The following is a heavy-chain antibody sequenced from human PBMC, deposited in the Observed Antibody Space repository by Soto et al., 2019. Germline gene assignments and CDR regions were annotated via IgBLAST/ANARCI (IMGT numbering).Heavy chain of an antibody. CDR3: ARRGYSGYDQNIDY. V-gene: IGHV3-11*03. CDR1: GFTFSDYY. Sequence: GGSLRLSCAASGFTFSDYYMSWIRQAPGKGLEWVSYISSCSSYTNYADSVKGRFTISRDNAKNSLYLQMNSLRAEDTAVYYCARRGYSGYDQNIDYWGQGTLVTVSS. CDR2: ISSCSSYT. J-gene: IGHJ4*02. D-gene: IGHD5-12*01.